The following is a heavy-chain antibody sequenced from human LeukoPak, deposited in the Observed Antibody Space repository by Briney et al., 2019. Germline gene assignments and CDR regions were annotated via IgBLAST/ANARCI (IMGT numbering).Heavy chain of an antibody. D-gene: IGHD5-12*01. J-gene: IGHJ4*02. V-gene: IGHV3-23*01. CDR2: ISGSGGST. CDR1: GFTFSSYA. Sequence: GGSLRLSCAASGFTFSSYAMSWVRQAPGKGLEWVSAISGSGGSTYYADSVKGRFTISRVNSKNTLYLQMNSLRAEDTAVYYCAKDYSGYDSPKWGQGTLVTVSS. CDR3: AKDYSGYDSPK.